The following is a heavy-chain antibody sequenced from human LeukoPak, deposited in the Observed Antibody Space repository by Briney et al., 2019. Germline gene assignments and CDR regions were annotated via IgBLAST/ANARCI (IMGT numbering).Heavy chain of an antibody. V-gene: IGHV3-21*01. CDR2: ISSSSSYI. D-gene: IGHD3-16*01. Sequence: GGSLRLSCAASGFTFSSYSMNRVRQAPGKGLEWVSSISSSSSYIYYADSVKGRFTISRDNAKNSLYLQMNSLRAEDTAVYYCARDLFGGSCGMDVWGQGTTVTVSS. J-gene: IGHJ6*02. CDR3: ARDLFGGSCGMDV. CDR1: GFTFSSYS.